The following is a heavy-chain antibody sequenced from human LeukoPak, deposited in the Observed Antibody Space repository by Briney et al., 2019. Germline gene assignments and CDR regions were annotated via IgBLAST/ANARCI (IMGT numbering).Heavy chain of an antibody. CDR2: IYHSGST. Sequence: SETLSLTCTVSGGSISSGGYYWSWIRQPPGKGLEWIGYIYHSGSTYYNPSLKSRVTISVDRSKNQFSLKLSSVTAADTAVYYCARDGAPGEVVVPAARNWYFDLWGRGTLVTVSS. J-gene: IGHJ2*01. V-gene: IGHV4-30-2*01. CDR1: GGSISSGGYY. D-gene: IGHD2-2*01. CDR3: ARDGAPGEVVVPAARNWYFDL.